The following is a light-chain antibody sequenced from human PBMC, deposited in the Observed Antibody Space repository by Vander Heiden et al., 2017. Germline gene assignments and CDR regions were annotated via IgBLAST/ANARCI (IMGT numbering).Light chain of an antibody. J-gene: IGKJ4*01. CDR2: WAS. CDR3: QQSSTAPLT. V-gene: IGKV4-1*01. CDR1: QSVLSSANNKNY. Sequence: DIVMTQSPAYLAVSLGERATIHCKSRQSVLSSANNKNYLAWYQQRPGQPPKLLINWASTRESGVPDRFSGSGSGTDFTLTISSLQAEDVAVYYCQQSSTAPLTFGGGTKVEIK.